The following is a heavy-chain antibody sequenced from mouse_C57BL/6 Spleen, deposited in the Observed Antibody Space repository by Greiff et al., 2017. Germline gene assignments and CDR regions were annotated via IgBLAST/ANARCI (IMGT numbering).Heavy chain of an antibody. CDR1: GYTFTSYW. Sequence: QVQLQQPGAELVKPGASVKVSCKASGYTFTSYWMHWVKQRPGQGLEWIGRIHPSDSATNYNQKFKGKATLTVDKSSSTAYMQLSSLTSEDSAVYYCATIYYGYDGFAYWGQGTLVTVSA. CDR2: IHPSDSAT. V-gene: IGHV1-74*01. D-gene: IGHD2-2*01. CDR3: ATIYYGYDGFAY. J-gene: IGHJ3*01.